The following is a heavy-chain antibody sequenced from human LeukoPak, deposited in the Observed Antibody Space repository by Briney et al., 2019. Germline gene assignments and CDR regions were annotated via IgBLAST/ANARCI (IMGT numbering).Heavy chain of an antibody. D-gene: IGHD3-10*01. J-gene: IGHJ5*02. CDR1: GFTFSNFA. V-gene: IGHV3-64*01. Sequence: PGGSLRLSCAASGFTFSNFAMHWVRQAPGKGLEYVSTINSNGGITYYASSVKDRFTISRDNSKNTLFLQMGSLRPEDMAVYYCARGRGGHYDLWGQGTVVTVSS. CDR2: INSNGGIT. CDR3: ARGRGGHYDL.